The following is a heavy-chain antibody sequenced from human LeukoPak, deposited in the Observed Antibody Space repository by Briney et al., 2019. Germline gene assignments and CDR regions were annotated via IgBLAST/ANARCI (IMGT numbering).Heavy chain of an antibody. V-gene: IGHV3-48*01. J-gene: IGHJ4*02. CDR3: AKDNAAGDTAMAFDY. Sequence: TGGSLRLSCAASGFTFSSYSMNWVRQAPGKGLEWVSYISSSSSTIDYADSVKGRFTISRDNAKNSLYLQMNSLRAEDTAVYYCAKDNAAGDTAMAFDYWGQGTLVTVSS. CDR1: GFTFSSYS. CDR2: ISSSSSTI. D-gene: IGHD5-18*01.